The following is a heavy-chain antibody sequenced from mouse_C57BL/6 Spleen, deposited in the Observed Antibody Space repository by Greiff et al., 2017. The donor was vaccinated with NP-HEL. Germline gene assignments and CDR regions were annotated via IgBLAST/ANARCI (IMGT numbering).Heavy chain of an antibody. V-gene: IGHV1-52*01. CDR3: ARGAYDYDGVDD. CDR1: GYTFTSYW. Sequence: QVQLQQPGAGLVRPWSSVKLSCTAPGYTFTSYWMHWVTQRPIQGLEWIGNIARSDSETHYNQKLKDKATLTVDKTSSTDYMKLSRLTSEDSAVYYCARGAYDYDGVDDWGTGTTLTVSS. CDR2: IARSDSET. D-gene: IGHD2-4*01. J-gene: IGHJ2*01.